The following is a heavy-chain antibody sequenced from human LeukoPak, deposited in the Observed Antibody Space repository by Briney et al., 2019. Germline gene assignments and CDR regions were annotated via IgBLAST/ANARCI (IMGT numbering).Heavy chain of an antibody. J-gene: IGHJ4*02. Sequence: VXXAPGKGXXXVXAIGGSGSTAYYADFVKGRFTISRDNSKNTLSLQMNSLRVEDTAVYYCAKVVIAARRFDYWGQGTLVTVSS. D-gene: IGHD6-6*01. CDR3: AKVVIAARRFDY. V-gene: IGHV3-23*01. CDR2: IGGSGSTA.